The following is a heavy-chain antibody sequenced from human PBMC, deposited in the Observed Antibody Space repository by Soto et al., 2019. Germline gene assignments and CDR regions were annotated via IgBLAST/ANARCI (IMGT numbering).Heavy chain of an antibody. CDR1: GVSISSYY. Sequence: SETLSLTCTVSGVSISSYYWSWIRQPPGKGLEWIGHMSDSGTTNYNQSLKSRVTISVDTSKNQFSLKLSSVTAADTAIYYCARDRVGVSSNWFDPWGQGTLVTVSS. CDR2: MSDSGTT. J-gene: IGHJ5*02. D-gene: IGHD1-26*01. CDR3: ARDRVGVSSNWFDP. V-gene: IGHV4-59*01.